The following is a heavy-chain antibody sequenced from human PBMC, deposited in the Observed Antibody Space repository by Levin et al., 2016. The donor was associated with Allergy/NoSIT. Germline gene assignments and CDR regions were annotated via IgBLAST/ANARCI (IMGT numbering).Heavy chain of an antibody. D-gene: IGHD3-10*01. CDR1: GLTFSNFG. J-gene: IGHJ4*02. CDR2: ISHDGSNQ. V-gene: IGHV3-30*18. Sequence: GGSLRLSCAVSGLTFSNFGMHWVRQAPGKGLEWVAIISHDGSNQYYADSVKGRFTISRDNSKNTLYLQLDSLRTEDTAMYFCAKDLRTYGSLFLDYWGQGTLVTVSS. CDR3: AKDLRTYGSLFLDY.